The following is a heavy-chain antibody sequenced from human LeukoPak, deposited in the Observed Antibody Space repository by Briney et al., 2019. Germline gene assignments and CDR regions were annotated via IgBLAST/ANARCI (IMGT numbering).Heavy chain of an antibody. CDR1: GFTFSSYS. CDR3: ARETYYYDSSGYYNSRSFDY. V-gene: IGHV3-21*01. J-gene: IGHJ4*02. D-gene: IGHD3-22*01. CDR2: ISSSSSYI. Sequence: GGSLRLSCAASGFTFSSYSMNWVRQAPGKGLEWVSSISSSSSYIYYADSVKGRFTISRANAKNSLYLQMNSLRAEDTAVYYCARETYYYDSSGYYNSRSFDYWGQGTLVTVSS.